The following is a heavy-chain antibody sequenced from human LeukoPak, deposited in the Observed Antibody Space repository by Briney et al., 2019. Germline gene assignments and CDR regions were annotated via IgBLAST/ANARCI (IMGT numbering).Heavy chain of an antibody. J-gene: IGHJ6*02. D-gene: IGHD1-26*01. Sequence: GGSLKLSCAASGFTVSSNYMSWVRQAPGKGLEWVSVIYSGGSTYYADSVKGRFTISRDNSKNTLYLQMNSLRAEDTAVYYCARTLGALGMDVWGQGTTVTVSS. CDR3: ARTLGALGMDV. V-gene: IGHV3-53*01. CDR2: IYSGGST. CDR1: GFTVSSNY.